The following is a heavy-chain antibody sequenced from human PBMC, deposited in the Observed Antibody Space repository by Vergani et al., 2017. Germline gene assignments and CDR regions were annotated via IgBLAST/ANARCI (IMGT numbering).Heavy chain of an antibody. CDR2: IYYSGST. D-gene: IGHD3-22*01. V-gene: IGHV4-39*01. CDR1: GGSLSSSSYY. J-gene: IGHJ4*02. Sequence: QLQLQESGPGLVKPSETLSLTCTVSGGSLSSSSYYWGWIRQPPGKGLEWIGSIYYSGSTYYNPSLKSRVTISVDTSKNQFSLKLSSVTAADTAVYYCARVRYYYDSSGYPYYFDYWGQGTLVTVSS. CDR3: ARVRYYYDSSGYPYYFDY.